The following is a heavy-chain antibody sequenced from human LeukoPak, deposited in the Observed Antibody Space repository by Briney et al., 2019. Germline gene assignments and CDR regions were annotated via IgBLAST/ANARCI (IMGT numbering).Heavy chain of an antibody. CDR2: IYYSGRA. Sequence: SETLSLTCTVSGGSTNSSSYYWGWIRQPPGKGLEWMGTIYYSGRAYYNPSLKSRVTVSVDTSKNQFSLKLSSVTAADTAVYYCARQYSSSLGGGYWGQGTLVTVSS. CDR1: GGSTNSSSYY. CDR3: ARQYSSSLGGGY. V-gene: IGHV4-39*01. D-gene: IGHD3-22*01. J-gene: IGHJ4*02.